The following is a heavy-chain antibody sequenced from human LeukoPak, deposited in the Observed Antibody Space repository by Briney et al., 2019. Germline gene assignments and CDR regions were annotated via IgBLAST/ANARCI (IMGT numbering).Heavy chain of an antibody. CDR3: ARLNCSGRSCYGDY. Sequence: EIYHSGSTNYNPSLKSRVTISLDKSKNQFSLRPSSVTAADTAVYYCARLNCSGRSCYGDYWGQGTLVTVSS. CDR2: IYHSGST. V-gene: IGHV4-4*02. D-gene: IGHD2-15*01. J-gene: IGHJ4*02.